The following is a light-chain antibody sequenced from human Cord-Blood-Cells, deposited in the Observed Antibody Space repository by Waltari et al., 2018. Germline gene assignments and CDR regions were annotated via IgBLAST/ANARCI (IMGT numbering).Light chain of an antibody. CDR3: QQSYSTPT. CDR2: AAS. V-gene: IGKV1-39*01. Sequence: DIQMTQSPSSLSASVGDRVTITCRASQSISSYLNWYQQKPGKAPKLLIYAASSLQSGVPSRFSGSGSGTDFTLTINSLQPEDFATYYCQQSYSTPTFGPGTKVDIK. CDR1: QSISSY. J-gene: IGKJ3*01.